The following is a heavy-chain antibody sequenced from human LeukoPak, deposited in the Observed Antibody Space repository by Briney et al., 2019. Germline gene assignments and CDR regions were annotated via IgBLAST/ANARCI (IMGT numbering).Heavy chain of an antibody. Sequence: GGSLRLSCAASGFTLSTYWMNWVRQAPGKGLEWVANIKQDGSEKYYVDSLKGRFTISRDNAKNSLYLLMNSLRAEDTAVYYCAKGDDSVVVPAAMGYFQHWGQGTLVTVSS. J-gene: IGHJ1*01. V-gene: IGHV3-7*01. CDR3: AKGDDSVVVPAAMGYFQH. CDR1: GFTLSTYW. D-gene: IGHD2-2*01. CDR2: IKQDGSEK.